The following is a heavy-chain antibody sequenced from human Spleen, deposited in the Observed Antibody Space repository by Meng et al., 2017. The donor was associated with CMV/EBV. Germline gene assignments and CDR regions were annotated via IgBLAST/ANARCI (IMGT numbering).Heavy chain of an antibody. V-gene: IGHV4-39*07. D-gene: IGHD2-15*01. CDR3: ATSGSYTFDY. CDR1: CGSISSSSYY. J-gene: IGHJ4*02. CDR2: IYYSGST. Sequence: QLHLPRSGPGLVKPSEPLHLTVTVSCGSISSSSYYWGWIRQPPGKGLEWIGSIYYSGSTYYNPSLKSRVTISVDTSKNQFSLKLSSVTAADTAVYYCATSGSYTFDYWGQGTLVTVSS.